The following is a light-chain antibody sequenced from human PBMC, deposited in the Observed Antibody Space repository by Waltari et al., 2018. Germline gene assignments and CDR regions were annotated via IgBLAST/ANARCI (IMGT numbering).Light chain of an antibody. CDR2: GAS. CDR3: QQYGNSTWT. V-gene: IGKV3-20*01. Sequence: EIVLTQSPGTLSLSPGERATLSCRTSQSVSSSNLAWYQQKPGQAPRLLIYGASSRATGIPDRFSGRGSGTDFTLTISRLEPEDFAAYYCQQYGNSTWTFGQGTKVEIK. J-gene: IGKJ1*01. CDR1: QSVSSSN.